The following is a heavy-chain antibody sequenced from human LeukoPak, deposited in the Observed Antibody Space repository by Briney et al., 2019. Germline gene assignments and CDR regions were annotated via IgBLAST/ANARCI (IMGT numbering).Heavy chain of an antibody. Sequence: SETLSLTCTVCGDSISSSSYYWGWLRQPPGKGLEWIGTIHSGGNTYYNPSLKSRVTISVDTSKNQLSVKLYSVTAADTAVYFCARPAGWLPRYYFEYWGQGTLVTVSS. V-gene: IGHV4-39*01. J-gene: IGHJ4*02. CDR3: ARPAGWLPRYYFEY. CDR2: IHSGGNT. D-gene: IGHD5-24*01. CDR1: GDSISSSSYY.